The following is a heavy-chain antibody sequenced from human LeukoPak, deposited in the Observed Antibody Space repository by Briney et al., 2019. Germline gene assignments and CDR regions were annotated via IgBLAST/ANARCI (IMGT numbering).Heavy chain of an antibody. CDR1: GFSLSTYGVG. V-gene: IGHV2-5*02. Sequence: ESGPTLVNPTQTLTLTCTFSGFSLSTYGVGVGWIRQPPGKALEWLALIYWDDEKRYSPSLKSRLTITKDTSKNQVVLTMTNMDPVDTATYFCARMNSSGPIDYWGQGTLVTVSS. D-gene: IGHD3-22*01. CDR2: IYWDDEK. CDR3: ARMNSSGPIDY. J-gene: IGHJ4*02.